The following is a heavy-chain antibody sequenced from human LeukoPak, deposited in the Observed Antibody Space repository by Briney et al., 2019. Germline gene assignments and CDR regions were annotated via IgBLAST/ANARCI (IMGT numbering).Heavy chain of an antibody. CDR1: GGSITNYY. D-gene: IGHD2-15*01. CDR3: ARGPARYYFDY. Sequence: SETLSLTCTVSGGSITNYYWSWIRQPPGKGLEYIGYIYYSGRTNYNPSLKSRGTMSVDVSKNQFSLNLICVTASDTAVYYCARGPARYYFDYWGQGTLVTVSS. J-gene: IGHJ4*02. CDR2: IYYSGRT. V-gene: IGHV4-59*01.